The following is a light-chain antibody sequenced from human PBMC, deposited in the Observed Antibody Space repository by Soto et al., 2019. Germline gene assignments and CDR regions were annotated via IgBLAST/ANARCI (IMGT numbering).Light chain of an antibody. Sequence: QSVLTQPPSASGSPGQSVTISCTGTSSDVGKYDYVSWFQHHPGKAPKLIIYEVSKRPSGVPDRFSGSKSGSTASLTVSGLQTEGEANYYCSSYAGDNIFLFGTGTKVTVL. CDR3: SSYAGDNIFL. J-gene: IGLJ1*01. CDR2: EVS. CDR1: SSDVGKYDY. V-gene: IGLV2-8*01.